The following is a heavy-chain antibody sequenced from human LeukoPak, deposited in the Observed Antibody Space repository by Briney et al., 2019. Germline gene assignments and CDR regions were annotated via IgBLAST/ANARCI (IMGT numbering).Heavy chain of an antibody. CDR3: ARGALHVFDY. Sequence: GGSLRLSCVASGFTFRSYWMSWVRQAPGKGLEWVSCISTSGSTTYYADSVKGRFTISRGNAKNSLFLQMNTLTVEDTAVYYCARGALHVFDYWGQGTPVTVSS. CDR2: ISTSGSTT. J-gene: IGHJ4*02. D-gene: IGHD3-10*02. V-gene: IGHV3-48*04. CDR1: GFTFRSYW.